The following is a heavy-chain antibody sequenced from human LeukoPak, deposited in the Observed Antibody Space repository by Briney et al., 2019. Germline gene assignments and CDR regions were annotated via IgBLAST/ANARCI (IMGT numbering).Heavy chain of an antibody. CDR1: GGSASSGSYY. CDR2: IYYSGST. V-gene: IGHV4-61*01. J-gene: IGHJ3*02. Sequence: SETLSLTCTVSGGSASSGSYYWSWIRQPPGKGLEWIGYIYYSGSTNYNPSLKSRVTISVDTSKNQFSLKLSSVTAADTAVYYCARDRGDSSGYPDAFDIWGQGTMVTVSS. CDR3: ARDRGDSSGYPDAFDI. D-gene: IGHD3-22*01.